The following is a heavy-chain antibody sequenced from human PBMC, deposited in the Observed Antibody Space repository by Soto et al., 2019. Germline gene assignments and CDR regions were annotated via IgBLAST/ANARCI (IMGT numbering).Heavy chain of an antibody. CDR3: ARYIPGVRYYGMDV. CDR1: GFTFSSYA. Sequence: GGSLRLSCAASGFTFSSYAMHWVRQAPGKGLEYVSAISSNGGSTYYANSVKGRFTISRDNSKNTLYLQMGSLRAEDTAVYYCARYIPGVRYYGMDVWGKGTTVTVSS. CDR2: ISSNGGST. V-gene: IGHV3-64*01. D-gene: IGHD2-2*01. J-gene: IGHJ6*04.